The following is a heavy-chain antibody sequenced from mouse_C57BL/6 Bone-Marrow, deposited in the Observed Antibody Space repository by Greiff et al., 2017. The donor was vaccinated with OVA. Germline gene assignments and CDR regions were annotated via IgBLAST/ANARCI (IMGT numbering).Heavy chain of an antibody. CDR1: GYAFSSSW. J-gene: IGHJ2*01. CDR2: IYPGDGDT. V-gene: IGHV1-82*01. CDR3: AKGWGRYFDY. Sequence: QVQLQQSGPELVKPGASVKISCKASGYAFSSSWMNWVKQRPGQGLEWIGRIYPGDGDTNYNEKFKGKATLTADKSSSTAYMQLSSLTSEDSAVYLCAKGWGRYFDYWGQGTTLTVSS. D-gene: IGHD2-3*01.